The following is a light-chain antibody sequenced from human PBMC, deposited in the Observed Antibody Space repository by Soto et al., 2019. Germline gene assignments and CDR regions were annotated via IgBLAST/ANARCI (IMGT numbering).Light chain of an antibody. Sequence: IQLTQSPSSLSASVGDRVTITCRASPGISNYLAWYQQKPGKAPKLLIYGASTLQSGVPSRFSGSGSGTDFALTISSLQPEDCATYYCQQFSSYPLTFGGGTKVDIK. CDR2: GAS. V-gene: IGKV1-9*01. J-gene: IGKJ4*01. CDR3: QQFSSYPLT. CDR1: PGISNY.